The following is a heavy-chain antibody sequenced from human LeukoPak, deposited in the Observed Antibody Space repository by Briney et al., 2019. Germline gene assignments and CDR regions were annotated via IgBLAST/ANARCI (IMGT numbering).Heavy chain of an antibody. V-gene: IGHV3-7*01. CDR3: ATAQRYLGYCSGGSCYGYFDY. J-gene: IGHJ4*02. D-gene: IGHD2-15*01. CDR2: IKQDGSEK. CDR1: GFTFSSYW. Sequence: GGSLRPSCAASGFTFSSYWMSWVRQAPGKGLEWVANIKQDGSEKYYVDSVKGRFTISRDNAKNSLYLQMNSLRAEDTAVYYCATAQRYLGYCSGGSCYGYFDYWGQGTLVTVSS.